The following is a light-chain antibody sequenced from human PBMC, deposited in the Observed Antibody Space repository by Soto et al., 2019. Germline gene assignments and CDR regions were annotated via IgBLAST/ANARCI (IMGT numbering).Light chain of an antibody. CDR3: QQGKTFPCT. V-gene: IGKV1-12*01. J-gene: IGKJ3*01. CDR2: TVS. CDR1: HGVSGW. Sequence: IQMTQSPSSVSASVGDTVTLSCQTSHGVSGWLAWYQQKPGKAPTLLIYTVSHLQSGVPSRFSGSGSGTDFSLTITNLQPEDFATYFCQQGKTFPCTFGPGTKVEVK.